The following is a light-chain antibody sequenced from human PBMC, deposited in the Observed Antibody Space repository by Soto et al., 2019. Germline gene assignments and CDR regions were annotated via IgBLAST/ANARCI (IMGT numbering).Light chain of an antibody. CDR3: QQSYNTPYT. J-gene: IGKJ2*01. Sequence: DLQITQSPSSLSASVGDRVTITCRASQSISSYLNWYQQQPGKAPKLLIYAASSLQTGVTSRFSGSGSGTDFTITISSLQAEDFASYSCQQSYNTPYTFGQGTKVEIK. CDR1: QSISSY. CDR2: AAS. V-gene: IGKV1-39*01.